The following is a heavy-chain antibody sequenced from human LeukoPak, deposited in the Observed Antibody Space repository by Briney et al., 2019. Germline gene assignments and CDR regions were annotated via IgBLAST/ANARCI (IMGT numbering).Heavy chain of an antibody. Sequence: VASVKVSCKASGYTFTSYGISWVRQAPGQGLEWMGWISAYNGNTNYAQKLQGRVTMTTDTSTSTAYLEWSSLKASDTAMYYCARHVSSSRVAYDVWGQGTMVTVSS. J-gene: IGHJ3*01. CDR2: ISAYNGNT. CDR3: ARHVSSSRVAYDV. V-gene: IGHV1-18*01. D-gene: IGHD2-2*01. CDR1: GYTFTSYG.